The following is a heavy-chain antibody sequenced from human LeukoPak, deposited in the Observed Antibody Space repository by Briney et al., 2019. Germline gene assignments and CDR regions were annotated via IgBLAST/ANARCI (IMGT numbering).Heavy chain of an antibody. CDR3: ARHRGTIFGMVMYNWFDP. CDR1: GYSFTSYW. V-gene: IGHV5-51*01. Sequence: GESLKISCEASGYSFTSYWIGWVRQMPGKGPEWVALIYPVDSDTRYNPSFQGQVAISADKSINTVYLQWNSLKASDSAMYYCARHRGTIFGMVMYNWFDPWGQGTQVTVSS. D-gene: IGHD3-3*01. CDR2: IYPVDSDT. J-gene: IGHJ5*02.